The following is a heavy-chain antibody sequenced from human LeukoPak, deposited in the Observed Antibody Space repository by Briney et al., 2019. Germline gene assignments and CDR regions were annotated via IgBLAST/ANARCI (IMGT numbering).Heavy chain of an antibody. J-gene: IGHJ4*02. D-gene: IGHD3-22*01. CDR3: ARGGVVVITSNFDY. CDR2: ISVGTSYI. Sequence: GGSLRLSCAASGFTFSTYAMTWVRQAPGKGLEWVSSISVGTSYIYYADSVKGRFTISRDNAKNSLYLQMNSLRAEDTAVYYCARGGVVVITSNFDYWGQGTLVTVSS. CDR1: GFTFSTYA. V-gene: IGHV3-21*01.